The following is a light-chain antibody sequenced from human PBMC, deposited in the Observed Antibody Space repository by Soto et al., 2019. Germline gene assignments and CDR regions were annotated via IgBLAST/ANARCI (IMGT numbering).Light chain of an antibody. J-gene: IGLJ2*01. Sequence: QSALTQPPSASGSPGQSVTISCTGSSSDVGAYNYVSWYQQYPGKAPKLVIYEVIERPSGVPDRFSGSKSGNTASLTVSGLQVDDEADYYCSSYAGSNHLVVFGGGTQLTVL. CDR1: SSDVGAYNY. V-gene: IGLV2-8*01. CDR2: EVI. CDR3: SSYAGSNHLVV.